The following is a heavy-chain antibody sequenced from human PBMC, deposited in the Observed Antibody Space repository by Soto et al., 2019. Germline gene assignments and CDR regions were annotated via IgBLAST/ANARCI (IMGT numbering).Heavy chain of an antibody. CDR2: ISSSSSTI. Sequence: EVQLVESGGGLVQPGGSLRLSCAASGFTFSSYSINWVRQAPGKGLEWVSYISSSSSTIYYADSVKGRFTISRDNAKNSLYLQMNSLRDEDTAVYYCARESSNYFWWFDPWGQGTLVTVSS. D-gene: IGHD4-4*01. V-gene: IGHV3-48*02. CDR3: ARESSNYFWWFDP. J-gene: IGHJ5*02. CDR1: GFTFSSYS.